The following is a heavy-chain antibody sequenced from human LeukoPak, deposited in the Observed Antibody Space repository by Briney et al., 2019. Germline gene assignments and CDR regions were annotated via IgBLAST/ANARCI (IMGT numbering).Heavy chain of an antibody. CDR2: IGTAGDT. Sequence: GGSLRLSCAASGFTFSSYDMHWVRQATGKGLEWVSAIGTAGDTYYPGSVKGRFTISRENAKNSLYLQMNSLRAEDTVVYYCARGYYDSSGYYRRGFYAFDIWGQGTMVTVSS. V-gene: IGHV3-13*01. CDR1: GFTFSSYD. D-gene: IGHD3-22*01. J-gene: IGHJ3*02. CDR3: ARGYYDSSGYYRRGFYAFDI.